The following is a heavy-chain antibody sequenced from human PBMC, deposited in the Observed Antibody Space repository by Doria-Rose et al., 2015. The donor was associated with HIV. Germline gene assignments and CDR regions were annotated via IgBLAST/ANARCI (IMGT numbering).Heavy chain of an antibody. V-gene: IGHV4-34*01. CDR3: ARGLLRGGWNDVDYYYGMDV. CDR2: ITHRGST. Sequence: QVQLQQWDAGLVKPSETLSLTCAVFGGSFSGYYWSWIRQPPGKGLEWIGEITHRGSTNYKTSLKSRVAISLDTSKNLFSLKLSSVTAADTAVYYCARGLLRGGWNDVDYYYGMDVWGQGTAVTVSS. CDR1: GGSFSGYY. D-gene: IGHD1-1*01. J-gene: IGHJ6*02.